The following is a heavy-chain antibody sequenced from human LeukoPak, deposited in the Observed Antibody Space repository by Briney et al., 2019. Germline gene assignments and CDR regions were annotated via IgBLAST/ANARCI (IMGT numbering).Heavy chain of an antibody. CDR1: GFIFDDYA. Sequence: GGSLRLSCAASGFIFDDYAMHWVRDAPGKGLEWVSGISWNSNTIGYADSVKGRFTISRDNAKNSLYLQMNSLRPEDTALYYCAKDAGGYYYYYMGVWGKGTTVTISS. D-gene: IGHD1-26*01. CDR3: AKDAGGYYYYYMGV. V-gene: IGHV3-9*01. J-gene: IGHJ6*03. CDR2: ISWNSNTI.